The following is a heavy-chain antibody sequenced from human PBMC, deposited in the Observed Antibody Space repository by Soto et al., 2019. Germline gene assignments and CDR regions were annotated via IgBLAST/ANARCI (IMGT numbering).Heavy chain of an antibody. CDR2: TYYRSKWYN. CDR1: GDSVSSNSAA. Sequence: SQTLSLTCAISGDSVSSNSAAWNWIRQSPSRGLEWLGRTYYRSKWYNDYAVSVKSRITINPDTSKNQFSLQLNSVTPEETAVYYCARNPYCSSTSCHPTDYYYYGMDVWGQGTTVTVSS. CDR3: ARNPYCSSTSCHPTDYYYYGMDV. D-gene: IGHD2-2*01. J-gene: IGHJ6*02. V-gene: IGHV6-1*01.